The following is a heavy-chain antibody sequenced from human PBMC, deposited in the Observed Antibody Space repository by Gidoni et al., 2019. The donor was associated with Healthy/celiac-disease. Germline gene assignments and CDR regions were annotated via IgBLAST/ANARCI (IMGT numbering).Heavy chain of an antibody. Sequence: QLQLQESGPGLVKPSETLSLTCTVSGGSISSYYWCWIRQPQGKGLEWIGYIYYGGGTNYNPSLKSRVTISVDTSKNQFSLKLSSVTAADTAVYYCASDGKESSGWYPLFDYWGQGTLVTVSS. CDR3: ASDGKESSGWYPLFDY. D-gene: IGHD6-19*01. V-gene: IGHV4-59*01. J-gene: IGHJ4*02. CDR1: GGSISSYY. CDR2: IYYGGGT.